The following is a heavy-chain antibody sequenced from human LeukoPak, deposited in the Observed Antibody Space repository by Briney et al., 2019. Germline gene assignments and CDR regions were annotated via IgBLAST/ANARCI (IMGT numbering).Heavy chain of an antibody. V-gene: IGHV4-34*01. CDR2: INHSGST. Sequence: PSETLSLTCAVYGGSFSGYYWSWIRQPPGKGLEWIGEINHSGSTNYNPSLKSRVTISVDTSKNQFSLNLNSVTAADTAVYYCARGRLYDYVWGSYRYAFDFWGQGILVTVSS. J-gene: IGHJ4*02. D-gene: IGHD3-16*02. CDR1: GGSFSGYY. CDR3: ARGRLYDYVWGSYRYAFDF.